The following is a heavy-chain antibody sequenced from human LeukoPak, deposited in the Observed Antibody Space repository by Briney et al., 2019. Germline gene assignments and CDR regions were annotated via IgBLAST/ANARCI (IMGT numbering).Heavy chain of an antibody. J-gene: IGHJ5*02. D-gene: IGHD3-10*01. CDR1: GGSINSSNYY. Sequence: SETLSLTCTVSGGSINSSNYYWGWIRQPPGKGMEWIGSIYYSGSTYYNPSLKSRVTISVDTSKNQFSLELSSVAAGDTAVYYCARRGGLLWFGEVTHLNNWFDPWGQGTLVIVSS. V-gene: IGHV4-39*01. CDR2: IYYSGST. CDR3: ARRGGLLWFGEVTHLNNWFDP.